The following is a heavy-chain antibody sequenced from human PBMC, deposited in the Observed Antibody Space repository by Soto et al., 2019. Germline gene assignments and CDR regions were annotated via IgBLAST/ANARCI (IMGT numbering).Heavy chain of an antibody. CDR1: GGSVSSGSYY. CDR2: IYYSGST. Sequence: QVQLQESGPGLVKPSETLSLTCTVSGGSVSSGSYYWSWIRQPPGKGLEWIGYIYYSGSTNYNPSLKSRVTISVHTSKNQFPLKLSSVTAADTAVYYCATVRPDTAMDYWGQGTLVTVSS. J-gene: IGHJ4*02. CDR3: ATVRPDTAMDY. D-gene: IGHD5-18*01. V-gene: IGHV4-61*01.